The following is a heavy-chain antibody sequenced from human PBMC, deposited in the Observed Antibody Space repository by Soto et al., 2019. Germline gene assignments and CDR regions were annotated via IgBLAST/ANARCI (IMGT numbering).Heavy chain of an antibody. CDR1: GGTFSSYA. CDR2: IIPIFGTA. Sequence: QVQLVQSGAEVKKPGSSVKVSCKASGGTFSSYAISWVRQAPGHGLEWMGGIIPIFGTANYAQKFQGRVTITADKSTSTAYMELSSLRSEDTAVYYCARAPKEYDFWSGYAEYYYGMDVWGQGTTVTVSS. J-gene: IGHJ6*02. V-gene: IGHV1-69*06. CDR3: ARAPKEYDFWSGYAEYYYGMDV. D-gene: IGHD3-3*01.